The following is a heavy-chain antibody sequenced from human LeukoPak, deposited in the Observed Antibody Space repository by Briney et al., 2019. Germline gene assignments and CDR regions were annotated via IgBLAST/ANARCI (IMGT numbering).Heavy chain of an antibody. Sequence: SETLSLTCSVSGYSISRGYHWAWVRQPPGKGLEWIGSVHHSGATYYNPSLISRLTISADTSKNQFSLKMDSVTAADTAVYYCARINFNPDYWGQGTLVSVSS. D-gene: IGHD1-14*01. J-gene: IGHJ4*02. V-gene: IGHV4-38-2*02. CDR3: ARINFNPDY. CDR1: GYSISRGYH. CDR2: VHHSGAT.